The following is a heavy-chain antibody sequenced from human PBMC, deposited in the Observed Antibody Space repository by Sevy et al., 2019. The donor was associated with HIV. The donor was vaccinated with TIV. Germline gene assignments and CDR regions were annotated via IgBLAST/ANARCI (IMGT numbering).Heavy chain of an antibody. D-gene: IGHD2-8*02. CDR2: VYHTGNT. J-gene: IGHJ4*02. V-gene: IGHV4-4*02. Sequence: SETLSLTCAVSGDSISNNNWWSWVRQPPGKGLEWIGEVYHTGNTNYNPSLKSRVTISLDKSRNQFSLNLSSVTAADTAVYYCARDPGSCSGGVCSYYFDSWGQGTLVTVSS. CDR3: ARDPGSCSGGVCSYYFDS. CDR1: GDSISNNNW.